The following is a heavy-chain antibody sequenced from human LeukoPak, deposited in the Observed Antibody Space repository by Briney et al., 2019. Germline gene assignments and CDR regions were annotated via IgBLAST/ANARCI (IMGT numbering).Heavy chain of an antibody. Sequence: SETLSLTCTVSGGSISSSSNYWGWIRQPPGKGLEWIGYIYHSGSTYYNPSLKSRVTISVDRSKNQFSLKLSSVTAADTAVYYCARDRIAAAGTGDYYYYYMDVWGKGTTVTVSS. CDR2: IYHSGST. D-gene: IGHD6-13*01. V-gene: IGHV4-39*07. CDR1: GGSISSSSNY. J-gene: IGHJ6*03. CDR3: ARDRIAAAGTGDYYYYYMDV.